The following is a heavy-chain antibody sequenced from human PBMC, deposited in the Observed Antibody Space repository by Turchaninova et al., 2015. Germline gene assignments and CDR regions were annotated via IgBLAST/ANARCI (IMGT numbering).Heavy chain of an antibody. J-gene: IGHJ2*01. Sequence: QLQLQESGPGLVKASETLSLPCTVSGGSCRRSEYYWGWDRQPPGKGLEWIGIIDYSGNTYYEPSLESRVTISVDTSKNQFSLKLSSVTAADTAVYYCARHYYGGNSHRSYWYFGLWGRGTLVTVSS. V-gene: IGHV4-39*07. CDR2: IDYSGNT. CDR1: GGSCRRSEYY. D-gene: IGHD4-23*01. CDR3: ARHYYGGNSHRSYWYFGL.